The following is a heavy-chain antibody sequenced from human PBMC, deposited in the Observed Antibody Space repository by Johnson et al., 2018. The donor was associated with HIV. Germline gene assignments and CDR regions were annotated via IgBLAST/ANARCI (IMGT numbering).Heavy chain of an antibody. J-gene: IGHJ3*02. D-gene: IGHD1-26*01. V-gene: IGHV3-9*01. CDR3: ARAPPGWGLPDS. CDR2: ISWNSGRI. Sequence: VQLVESGGGLVQPGRSLRLSCAASGFTFDDYAMHWVRQAPGKGLEWVSGISWNSGRIGYADSVKGRFTISRDNAKNSLYLQMNSLSAEDTAVYYCARAPPGWGLPDSWGQGTMVTVSS. CDR1: GFTFDDYA.